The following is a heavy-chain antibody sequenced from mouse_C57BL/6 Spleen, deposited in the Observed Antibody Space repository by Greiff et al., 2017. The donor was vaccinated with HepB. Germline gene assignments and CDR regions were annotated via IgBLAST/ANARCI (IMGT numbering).Heavy chain of an antibody. V-gene: IGHV1-80*01. CDR2: IYPGDGDT. J-gene: IGHJ4*01. Sequence: VQLQQSGAELVKPGASVKISCKASGYAFSSYWMNWVKQRPGKGLEWIGQIYPGDGDTNYNGKFKGKATLTADKSSSTAYMQLSSLTSEDSAVYFCARSYYYGSSYPYAMDYWGQGTSVTVSS. CDR1: GYAFSSYW. D-gene: IGHD1-1*01. CDR3: ARSYYYGSSYPYAMDY.